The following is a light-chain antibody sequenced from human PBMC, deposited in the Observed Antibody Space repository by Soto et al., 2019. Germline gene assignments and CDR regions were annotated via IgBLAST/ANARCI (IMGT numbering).Light chain of an antibody. CDR1: SSDVGGYNY. CDR2: DVT. V-gene: IGLV2-14*01. CDR3: SSYTSSRTPYV. Sequence: QSVLTQPASVSGSPGQSITISCTGTSSDVGGYNYVSWYQQHPVKAPKLMIYDVTNRPSGVSDRFSGSKSGNTASLTISGLQAEDEADYDCSSYTSSRTPYVFGTRTQVIVL. J-gene: IGLJ1*01.